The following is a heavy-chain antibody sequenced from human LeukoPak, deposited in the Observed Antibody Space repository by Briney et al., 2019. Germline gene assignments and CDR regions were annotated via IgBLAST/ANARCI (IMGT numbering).Heavy chain of an antibody. V-gene: IGHV3-21*01. J-gene: IGHJ5*02. CDR3: ARDTLKRPTVLNWFDP. D-gene: IGHD4-11*01. CDR2: ISSSSSYI. CDR1: GFTFSSYS. Sequence: GGSLRLSCAASGFTFSSYSMNWVRQAPGKGLEWVSSISSSSSYIYYADSVKGRFTISRDNAKNSLYLQMNSLRAEDTAVYYCARDTLKRPTVLNWFDPWGQGTLVTVSS.